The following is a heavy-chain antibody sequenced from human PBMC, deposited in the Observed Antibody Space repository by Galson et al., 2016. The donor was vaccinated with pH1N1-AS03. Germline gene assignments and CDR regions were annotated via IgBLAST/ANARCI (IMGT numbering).Heavy chain of an antibody. CDR1: GYTFITYW. J-gene: IGHJ3*01. CDR3: ARHGYSGHDDPFDV. V-gene: IGHV5-51*01. D-gene: IGHD5-12*01. CDR2: IWPSDSDP. Sequence: QSGAEVKEPGQSLRISCKASGYTFITYWLAWVRQKPGKGLEWMGIIWPSDSDPRYSPFFQGQVTMSADKSINTGYLEFTSLKAADTATYYCARHGYSGHDDPFDVWGQGTVVTVTS.